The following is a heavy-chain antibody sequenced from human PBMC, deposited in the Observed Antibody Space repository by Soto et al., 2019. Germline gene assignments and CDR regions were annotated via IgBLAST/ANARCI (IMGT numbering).Heavy chain of an antibody. Sequence: GASVKVSCKASGGTFSSYAISWVRQAPGQGLEWMGGIIPIFGTANYAQKFQGRVTITADKSTSTAYMELSSLRSEDTAVYYCARGWKMYYDSSGYPPPYYYYGMDVWGQGTMVTVSS. CDR3: ARGWKMYYDSSGYPPPYYYYGMDV. V-gene: IGHV1-69*06. D-gene: IGHD3-22*01. J-gene: IGHJ6*02. CDR1: GGTFSSYA. CDR2: IIPIFGTA.